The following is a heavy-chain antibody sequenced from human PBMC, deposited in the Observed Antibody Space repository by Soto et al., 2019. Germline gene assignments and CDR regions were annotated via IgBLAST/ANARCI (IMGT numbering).Heavy chain of an antibody. D-gene: IGHD2-15*01. CDR3: ATLDCAGGSCFPFDH. Sequence: PGESLKISCKGSGYSFTSYWIGWVRQMPGKGLEWMGIIYPGDSDTRYSPSFQGQVTISADKSISTAYLQWSSLKASDTAMYYCATLDCAGGSCFPFDHWGQGSLVTVSS. CDR2: IYPGDSDT. V-gene: IGHV5-51*01. J-gene: IGHJ4*02. CDR1: GYSFTSYW.